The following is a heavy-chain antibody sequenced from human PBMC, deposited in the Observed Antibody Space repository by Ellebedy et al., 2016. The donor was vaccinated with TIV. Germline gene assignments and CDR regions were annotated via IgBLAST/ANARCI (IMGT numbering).Heavy chain of an antibody. J-gene: IGHJ4*02. V-gene: IGHV1-18*04. CDR1: GYTFTSYG. CDR3: ARDILRLVLAY. D-gene: IGHD6-19*01. Sequence: AASVKVSCKASGYTFTSYGISWVRQAPGQGLEWMGWISAYNGNTKYAQKLQGRVTMTTDTSTSTAYMELRSLRSDDTAVYYCARDILRLVLAYWGQGTLVTVSS. CDR2: ISAYNGNT.